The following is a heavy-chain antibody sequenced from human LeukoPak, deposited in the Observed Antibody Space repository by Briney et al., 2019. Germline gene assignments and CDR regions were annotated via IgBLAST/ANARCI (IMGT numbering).Heavy chain of an antibody. V-gene: IGHV3-74*01. CDR3: ARDTYSIAE. J-gene: IGHJ4*02. Sequence: GGSLRLSCAAFGFTFSNYWMHWVRQAPGKGLVWVSLIHSDGGTTNYADSVKGRFTISRDNAKNTLYLQMNSLRVEDTAVYYCARDTYSIAEWGQGTLVTVSS. D-gene: IGHD1-26*01. CDR2: IHSDGGTT. CDR1: GFTFSNYW.